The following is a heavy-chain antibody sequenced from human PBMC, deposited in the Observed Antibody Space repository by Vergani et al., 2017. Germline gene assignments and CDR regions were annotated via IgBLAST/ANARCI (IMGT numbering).Heavy chain of an antibody. V-gene: IGHV3-21*01. CDR1: GFTFSSYS. CDR3: ARIGYSSGWVFDAFEI. CDR2: ISSSSSYI. Sequence: EVQLVESGGGLVKPGGSLRLSCAASGFTFSSYSMNWVRQAPGKGLEWVSSISSSSSYIYYADSVKGRFTISRDNAKNSLYLQMNSLRAEDTAVYYCARIGYSSGWVFDAFEIWGQGTMVTVSS. J-gene: IGHJ3*02. D-gene: IGHD6-19*01.